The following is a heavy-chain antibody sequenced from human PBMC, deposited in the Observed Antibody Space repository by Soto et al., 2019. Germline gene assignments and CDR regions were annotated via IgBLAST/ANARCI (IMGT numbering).Heavy chain of an antibody. Sequence: QVQLVQSGAEVKKPGASVKVSCKASGYTFTGYYMHWVRQAPGQGLEWMGWINPNSGGTNYAQQFQGRVTMTRDTSSSTAYMELSRLRSDDTAVYYCARAGRVRGPQRWFDPGGKGTLVTVSS. D-gene: IGHD3-10*01. CDR1: GYTFTGYY. CDR3: ARAGRVRGPQRWFDP. CDR2: INPNSGGT. J-gene: IGHJ5*02. V-gene: IGHV1-2*02.